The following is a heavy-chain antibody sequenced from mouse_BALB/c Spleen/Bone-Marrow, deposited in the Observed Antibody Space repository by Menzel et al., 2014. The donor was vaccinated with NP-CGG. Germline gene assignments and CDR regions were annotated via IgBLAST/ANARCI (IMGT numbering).Heavy chain of an antibody. V-gene: IGHV1-69*02. Sequence: QVHVKQSGAELVRPGASVKLSCKASGYTFTSYWINWVEQRPGQGLEWIGNIYPSDNYTNYNQKFEDKAALTVDKSSSTAYMQLSSPTSEDSAVYYCTRTYEYFDYWGQGTTLTVSS. CDR2: IYPSDNYT. CDR1: GYTFTSYW. CDR3: TRTYEYFDY. J-gene: IGHJ2*01. D-gene: IGHD2-3*01.